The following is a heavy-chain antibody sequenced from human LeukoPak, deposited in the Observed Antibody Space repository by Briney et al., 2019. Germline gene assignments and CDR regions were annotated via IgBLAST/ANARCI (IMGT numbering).Heavy chain of an antibody. D-gene: IGHD2-15*01. CDR3: ARGRYCSGGSCNLRGYDAFDI. CDR1: GFTFSSYS. CDR2: ISSSSSYI. J-gene: IGHJ3*02. Sequence: GGSLRLSCAASGFTFSSYSMNWVRQAPGKGLEWVSSISSSSSYIYYADSVKGRFTISRDNAKNSLYLQMNSLRAEDTAVYYCARGRYCSGGSCNLRGYDAFDIWGQGTMVTVSS. V-gene: IGHV3-21*04.